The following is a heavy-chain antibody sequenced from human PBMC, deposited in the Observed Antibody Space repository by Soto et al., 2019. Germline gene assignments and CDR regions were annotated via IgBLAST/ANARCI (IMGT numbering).Heavy chain of an antibody. J-gene: IGHJ6*02. Sequence: GVSMRLSCEVSGFTFSAYGMHWVRQTPGKGLEWVAAISHDGTNKNYGDSVKGRFTISRDNSKKMLYLQMNSLRPEDTAVYYCAKGQHCSSTSCYFYYYGMDVWGQGTKVTVSS. D-gene: IGHD2-2*01. CDR2: ISHDGTNK. CDR3: AKGQHCSSTSCYFYYYGMDV. CDR1: GFTFSAYG. V-gene: IGHV3-30*18.